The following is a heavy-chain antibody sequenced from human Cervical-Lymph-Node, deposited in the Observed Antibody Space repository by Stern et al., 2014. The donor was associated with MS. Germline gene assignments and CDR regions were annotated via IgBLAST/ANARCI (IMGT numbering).Heavy chain of an antibody. CDR3: ARGSRGVKTMVY. Sequence: QVQLVESGAEVKKPGASVKVSCKASGYTFTDYYVHWVRQAPGQGLEWMGWINPNSGGTNYALKFQDWVTLTRDASISTAYMELSRLRSDDTAGYYCARGSRGVKTMVYWGQGTLVTVSS. CDR1: GYTFTDYY. D-gene: IGHD3-10*01. V-gene: IGHV1-2*04. CDR2: INPNSGGT. J-gene: IGHJ4*02.